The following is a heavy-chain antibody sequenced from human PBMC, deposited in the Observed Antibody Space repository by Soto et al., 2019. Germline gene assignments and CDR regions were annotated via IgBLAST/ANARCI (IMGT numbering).Heavy chain of an antibody. D-gene: IGHD3-10*01. CDR1: GGSISSSSYY. CDR3: ASPLLWFGELLGAFDI. CDR2: IYYSGST. V-gene: IGHV4-39*01. Sequence: SETLSLTCTVSGGSISSSSYYWGWIRQPPGKGLEWIGSIYYSGSTYYNPSLKSRVTISVDTSKNQFSLKLSSVTAADTAVYYCASPLLWFGELLGAFDIWGQGTMVTVSS. J-gene: IGHJ3*02.